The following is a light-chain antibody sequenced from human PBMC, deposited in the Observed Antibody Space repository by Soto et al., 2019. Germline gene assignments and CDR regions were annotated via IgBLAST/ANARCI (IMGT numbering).Light chain of an antibody. CDR2: GAS. Sequence: EIVLTQSPGTLSLSPGERATLSCRASQSVSSANLAWYQQKPGQAPRLLIYGASSRETGIPDRFSGSGSGTDFTLTITRLEPDDSAVYYCHQYGSSPATFGQGTKVDIK. J-gene: IGKJ1*01. CDR3: HQYGSSPAT. V-gene: IGKV3-20*01. CDR1: QSVSSAN.